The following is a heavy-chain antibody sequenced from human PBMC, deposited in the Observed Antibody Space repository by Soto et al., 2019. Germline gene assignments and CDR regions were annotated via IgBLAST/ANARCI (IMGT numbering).Heavy chain of an antibody. CDR1: GYTFTSYG. V-gene: IGHV1-18*01. CDR3: ARWGVDCSRPSCSYFDY. Sequence: QVQLVQSGAEVKKPGASVKVSCKASGYTFTSYGISWVRQAPGQGLEWMGWISAYNGNTNYAQKLQGRVTMTTDTLTRLAYMAMRSLRSDDTAVYYCARWGVDCSRPSCSYFDYWGQGTLVTVSS. J-gene: IGHJ4*02. D-gene: IGHD2-2*01. CDR2: ISAYNGNT.